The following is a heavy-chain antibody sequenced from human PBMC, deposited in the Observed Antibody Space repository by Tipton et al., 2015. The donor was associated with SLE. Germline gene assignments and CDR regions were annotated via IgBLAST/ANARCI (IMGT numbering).Heavy chain of an antibody. Sequence: TLSLTCTVYGGSISSYYWSWIRQPPGKGLEWIGYIYYSGSTNYNPSLKSRVTISVDTSKNQFSLKLSSVTAADTAVYYCARERAAAIPVDAFDIWGQGTMVTVSS. CDR1: GGSISSYY. D-gene: IGHD2-2*02. CDR3: ARERAAAIPVDAFDI. J-gene: IGHJ3*02. CDR2: IYYSGST. V-gene: IGHV4-59*01.